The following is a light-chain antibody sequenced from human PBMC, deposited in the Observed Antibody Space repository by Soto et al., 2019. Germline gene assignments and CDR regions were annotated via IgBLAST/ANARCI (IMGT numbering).Light chain of an antibody. CDR2: AAS. J-gene: IGKJ1*01. V-gene: IGKV1-6*01. Sequence: AIQMTQSPSSLSASVGDRATITCRASQGIRNDLGWYQQKPGKAPKLLIYAASSLQSGVPSRFSGSGSGTDFTLPISSLQPEDFATYYCLQDYNYPWTFGHGTKVEIK. CDR3: LQDYNYPWT. CDR1: QGIRND.